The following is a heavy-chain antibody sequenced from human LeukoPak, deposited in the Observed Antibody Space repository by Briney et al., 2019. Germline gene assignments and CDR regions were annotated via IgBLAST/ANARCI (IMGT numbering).Heavy chain of an antibody. J-gene: IGHJ4*02. CDR2: IYSGGST. CDR1: GFTVSNTY. D-gene: IGHD6-6*01. V-gene: IGHV3-66*01. Sequence: GGSLRLSCAASGFTVSNTYMSWVRQAPGKGLEWVSLIYSGGSTYYAVSVKGRFTISRDNSMNTMFLQMNSLRAEDTAVYYCARVIAARHFDYWGQGTLVTVSS. CDR3: ARVIAARHFDY.